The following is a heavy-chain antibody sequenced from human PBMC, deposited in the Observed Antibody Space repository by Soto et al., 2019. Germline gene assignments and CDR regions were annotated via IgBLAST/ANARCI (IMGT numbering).Heavy chain of an antibody. CDR1: GFSLSNVRMG. D-gene: IGHD2-15*01. V-gene: IGHV2-26*01. CDR3: AXXNVMVIENYYYAVDV. J-gene: IGHJ6*02. CDR2: IFSNDEK. Sequence: QVTLKESGPVLVKPTETLTLTCTVSGFSLSNVRMGVSWIRQPPGKALEWLAHIFSNDEKSYNTSLKTRLTISKDTSKSQVXXXXTNMXXVXTATXXCAXXNVMVIENYYYAVDVWGQGTTVTVSS.